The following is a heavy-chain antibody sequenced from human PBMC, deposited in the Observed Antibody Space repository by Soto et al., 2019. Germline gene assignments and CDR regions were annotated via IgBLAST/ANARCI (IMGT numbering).Heavy chain of an antibody. Sequence: LRLSCAASEFTFSDYYMSWIRQAPGKGLEWVSYISSSSSYTNYADSVKGRFTISRDNTKNSLYLQMNSLRAEDTAVYYCVRDRLDYALDVWGQGTAVTVSS. J-gene: IGHJ6*02. CDR1: EFTFSDYY. CDR2: ISSSSSYT. V-gene: IGHV3-11*05. CDR3: VRDRLDYALDV. D-gene: IGHD2-21*01.